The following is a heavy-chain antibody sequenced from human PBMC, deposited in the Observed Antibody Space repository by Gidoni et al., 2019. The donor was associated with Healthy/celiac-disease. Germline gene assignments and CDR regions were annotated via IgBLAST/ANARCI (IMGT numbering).Heavy chain of an antibody. V-gene: IGHV3-30-3*01. D-gene: IGHD3-10*01. CDR1: GFNFSSYA. CDR2: ISYDGSNK. Sequence: QVQLVESGGGVVQPGRSLRLSCAASGFNFSSYAMHWVRQAPGKGLEWVAVISYDGSNKYYADSVKGRFTISRDNSKNTLYLQMNSLRAEDTAVYYCARDRGHYYYMDVWGKGTTVTVSS. J-gene: IGHJ6*03. CDR3: ARDRGHYYYMDV.